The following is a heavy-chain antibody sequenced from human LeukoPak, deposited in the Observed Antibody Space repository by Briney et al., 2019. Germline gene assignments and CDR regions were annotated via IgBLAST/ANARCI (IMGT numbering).Heavy chain of an antibody. J-gene: IGHJ5*02. D-gene: IGHD2-2*01. Sequence: PGGSLRLSCAASGFTFSSYSMNWVRQAPGKGLEWVSSISSSSSYIYYADSVKGRFTISRDNAKNSLYLQMNSLRAEDTAVYYCAREHCSSTSCGFDPWGQGTLVTVSS. V-gene: IGHV3-21*01. CDR2: ISSSSSYI. CDR3: AREHCSSTSCGFDP. CDR1: GFTFSSYS.